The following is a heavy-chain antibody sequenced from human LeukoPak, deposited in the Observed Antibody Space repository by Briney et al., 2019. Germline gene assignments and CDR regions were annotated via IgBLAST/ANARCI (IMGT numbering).Heavy chain of an antibody. CDR1: GFIFSNHA. CDR2: TSYDGGNT. J-gene: IGHJ4*02. V-gene: IGHV3-30-3*01. CDR3: ARDAGGGWSYLDF. Sequence: PGKSLRLSCAASGFIFSNHAMHWVRQAPGKGLEWVAVTSYDGGNTYYADSVNGRFTMYRDNSKNTINLQMDSLRIEDTAVYFCARDAGGGWSYLDFWGQGTLVTVSS. D-gene: IGHD2-15*01.